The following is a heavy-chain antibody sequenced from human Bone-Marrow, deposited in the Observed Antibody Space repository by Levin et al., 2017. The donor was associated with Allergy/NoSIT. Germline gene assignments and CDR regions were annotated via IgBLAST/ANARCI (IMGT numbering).Heavy chain of an antibody. D-gene: IGHD1-26*01. J-gene: IGHJ4*02. CDR2: ISGSGGST. CDR1: GFTFSSYA. CDR3: AKDPRGGGSQNGGFDY. V-gene: IGHV3-23*01. Sequence: GESLKISCAASGFTFSSYAMSWVRQAPGKGLEWVSAISGSGGSTYYADSVKGRFTISRDNSKNTLYLQMNSLRAEDTAVYYCAKDPRGGGSQNGGFDYWGQGTLVTVSS.